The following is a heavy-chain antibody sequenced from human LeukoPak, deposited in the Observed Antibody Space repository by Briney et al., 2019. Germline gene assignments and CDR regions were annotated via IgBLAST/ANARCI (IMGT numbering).Heavy chain of an antibody. J-gene: IGHJ4*02. D-gene: IGHD3-10*01. CDR3: AGVRGSGVLDY. CDR1: GFTFSSYG. CDR2: IWNDGSQK. Sequence: PGRSLRLSCAASGFTFSSYGMHWVRQAPGKGLEGVVVIWNDGSQKYFADSVKGRFTISRDNSKNTLYLQMNSLRAEDTAVYYCAGVRGSGVLDYWGQGTLVTVSS. V-gene: IGHV3-33*01.